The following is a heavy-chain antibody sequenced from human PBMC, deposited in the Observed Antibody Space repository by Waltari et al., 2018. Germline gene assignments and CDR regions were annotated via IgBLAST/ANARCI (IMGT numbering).Heavy chain of an antibody. CDR2: IYYSGST. CDR1: GGSISSSSYY. Sequence: QLQLQESGPGLVKPSETLSLTCTVSGGSISSSSYYWGWIRQPPGKGLEWIGSIYYSGSTYYNPSLKSRVTISVDTSKNQFSLKLSSVTAADTAVYYCARQWGHCSSTSCAITFDIWGQGTMVTVSS. CDR3: ARQWGHCSSTSCAITFDI. D-gene: IGHD2-2*01. V-gene: IGHV4-39*07. J-gene: IGHJ3*02.